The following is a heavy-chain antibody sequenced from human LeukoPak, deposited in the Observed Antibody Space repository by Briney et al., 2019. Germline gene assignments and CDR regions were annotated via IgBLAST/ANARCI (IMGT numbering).Heavy chain of an antibody. Sequence: ASVKVSCKASGGTFSSYAISWVRQAPGQGLEWMGGIIPIFGTANYAQKFQGRVTITTDESTSTAYMELSSLRSEDTAVYYRARSIAAASPAYFLGQGTLGTGFS. V-gene: IGHV1-69*05. D-gene: IGHD6-13*01. J-gene: IGHJ4*01. CDR3: ARSIAAASPAYF. CDR1: GGTFSSYA. CDR2: IIPIFGTA.